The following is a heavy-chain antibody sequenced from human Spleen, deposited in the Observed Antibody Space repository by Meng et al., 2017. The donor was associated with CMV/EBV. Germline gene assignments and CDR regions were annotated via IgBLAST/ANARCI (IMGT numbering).Heavy chain of an antibody. V-gene: IGHV5-51*01. CDR1: GYSFTSHW. Sequence: SLRISCKASGYSFTSHWIGWVRQMPGKGLEWMGIIYPGDSDTRYSPSFEGHVTISADKSISTAYLQWSSLKASDTAIYYCARSSYFDYWGQGTLVTVSS. J-gene: IGHJ4*02. CDR2: IYPGDSDT. D-gene: IGHD3-10*01. CDR3: ARSSYFDY.